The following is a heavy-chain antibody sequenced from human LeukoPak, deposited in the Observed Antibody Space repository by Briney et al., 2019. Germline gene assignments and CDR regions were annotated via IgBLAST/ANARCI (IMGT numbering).Heavy chain of an antibody. V-gene: IGHV3-66*01. CDR1: GLTVSSDY. CDR2: IYSGGTT. D-gene: IGHD6-13*01. J-gene: IGHJ4*02. CDR3: ARGGARQQLVENYFDY. Sequence: GGSLRLSCAASGLTVSSDYMSWVRQAPGKGLEWVSVIYSGGTTYYTDSVKGRFTISRDNSKNTLFLQMNRLRAEDTAVYYCARGGARQQLVENYFDYWGQGTLVTVSS.